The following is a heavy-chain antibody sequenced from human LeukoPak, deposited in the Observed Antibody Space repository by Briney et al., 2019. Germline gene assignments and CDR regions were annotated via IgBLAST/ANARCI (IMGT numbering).Heavy chain of an antibody. D-gene: IGHD5-24*01. J-gene: IGHJ6*03. CDR1: GGSISSYY. CDR3: ARDRASYYYYYYMDV. Sequence: KPSETLSLTCTVSGGSISSYYWSWIRQPPGKGLEWIGYIYYSGSTNYNPSLKSRVTISVDTSKNQFSLKLSSVTAADTAVYYCARDRASYYYYYYMDVWGKGTTVTVSS. CDR2: IYYSGST. V-gene: IGHV4-59*01.